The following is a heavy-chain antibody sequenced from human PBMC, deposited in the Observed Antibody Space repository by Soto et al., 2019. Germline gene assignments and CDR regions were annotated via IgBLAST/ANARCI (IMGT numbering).Heavy chain of an antibody. CDR3: ARGGNCIVSSCPLGSHYGMDF. CDR2: IGHSGSA. Sequence: PXETLSITFAVYSGSFSGYCWTWIRQHPGKGLGWVGEIGHSGSAIYSPSLKSRVTISVDTSNNQFSLRLTSVTAADTAVYYCARGGNCIVSSCPLGSHYGMDFWGQGTTVTVSS. V-gene: IGHV4-34*01. J-gene: IGHJ6*02. D-gene: IGHD2-15*01. CDR1: SGSFSGYC.